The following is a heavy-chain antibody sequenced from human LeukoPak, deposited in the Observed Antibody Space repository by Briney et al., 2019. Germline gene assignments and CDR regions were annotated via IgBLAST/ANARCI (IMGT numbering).Heavy chain of an antibody. J-gene: IGHJ3*02. CDR2: INHSGST. CDR3: ARVGRWLQLRSPYAFDI. D-gene: IGHD5-24*01. Sequence: SETLSLTCAVYGVSFSGYYWSWIRQPPGKGLEWIGEINHSGSTNYNPSLKSRVTISVDTSKNQFSLKLSSVTAADTAVYYCARVGRWLQLRSPYAFDIWGQGTMVTVSS. CDR1: GVSFSGYY. V-gene: IGHV4-34*01.